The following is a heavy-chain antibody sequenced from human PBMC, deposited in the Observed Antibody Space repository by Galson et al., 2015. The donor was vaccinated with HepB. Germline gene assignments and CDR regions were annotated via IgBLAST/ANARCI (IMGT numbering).Heavy chain of an antibody. D-gene: IGHD2-15*01. CDR1: DFSLNTSGVG. J-gene: IGHJ6*02. Sequence: PALVKPTQTLTLPCTFSDFSLNTSGVGVGWIRQPPGKALEWLALIYWDDDKRYSPSLKSRLTITKDTSKNQVVLTMTNMDPVDTATYYCAHSFTPSFGMDVWGQGTTATVSS. CDR2: IYWDDDK. CDR3: AHSFTPSFGMDV. V-gene: IGHV2-5*02.